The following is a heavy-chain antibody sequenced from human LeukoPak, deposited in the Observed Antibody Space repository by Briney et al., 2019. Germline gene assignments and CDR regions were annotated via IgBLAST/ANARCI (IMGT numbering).Heavy chain of an antibody. CDR1: GFSVDNNY. V-gene: IGHV3-53*01. Sequence: GGSLRLSCAASGFSVDNNYMTWVRQAPGKGLKCVSIISSGGNTYYADSVKGRFTIARDRSTGTLYLHLNNLRAEDTAVYYCASRHCSGGGCYFAGADPFDYWGQGTLVTVS. J-gene: IGHJ4*02. D-gene: IGHD2-15*01. CDR2: ISSGGNT. CDR3: ASRHCSGGGCYFAGADPFDY.